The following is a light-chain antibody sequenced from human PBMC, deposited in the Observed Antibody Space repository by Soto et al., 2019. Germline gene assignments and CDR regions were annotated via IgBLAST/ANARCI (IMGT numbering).Light chain of an antibody. Sequence: DIQMTQSPSFLSPSIGASLTIPCGASQVIGTSVAWYKVKPGIAPKLLSSASSTLERLVPSMSGTTVSATEFRLTITSLNPEDFATYSCQQLLESPITFGQGTRLEIK. CDR3: QQLLESPIT. CDR1: QVIGTS. CDR2: ASS. V-gene: IGKV1-9*01. J-gene: IGKJ5*01.